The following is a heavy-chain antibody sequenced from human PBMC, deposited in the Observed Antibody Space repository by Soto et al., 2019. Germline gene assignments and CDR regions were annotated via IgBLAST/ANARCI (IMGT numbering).Heavy chain of an antibody. Sequence: QVTLKESGPVLVKPTETLTLTCTVSGFSLNNDRMGVSWIRQPPGKAPEWLASIFANDEKSYSISLKSRLTIPRDTSKSQVVLALTNMDPVDTGTYYCARINDCGGDCYPLDYWGQGTLVTVSS. D-gene: IGHD2-21*02. J-gene: IGHJ4*02. CDR2: IFANDEK. CDR3: ARINDCGGDCYPLDY. CDR1: GFSLNNDRMG. V-gene: IGHV2-26*01.